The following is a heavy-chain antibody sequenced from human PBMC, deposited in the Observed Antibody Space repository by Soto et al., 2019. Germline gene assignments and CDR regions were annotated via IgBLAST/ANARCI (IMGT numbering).Heavy chain of an antibody. D-gene: IGHD2-21*01. CDR1: GGSISSGGYY. J-gene: IGHJ6*02. V-gene: IGHV4-30-4*01. CDR3: GSYYCGGPRCPGLDV. CDR2: ISHSGNT. Sequence: QVQLQESGPGLVKPSQTLSLTCTVSGGSISSGGYYWTWIRQPPGKGLEWIGYISHSGNTYYNSSLKSRLTMSLDTSKNQFSLSLSSVTAADTAVYYCGSYYCGGPRCPGLDVWGLGTTVTVSS.